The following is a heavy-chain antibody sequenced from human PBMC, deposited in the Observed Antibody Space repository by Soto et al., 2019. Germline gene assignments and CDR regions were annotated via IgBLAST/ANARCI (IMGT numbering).Heavy chain of an antibody. CDR2: IYYSGST. Sequence: PSETLSLTCTVSGGSISSSSYYWGWIRQPPGKGLEWIGSIYYSGSTYYNPSLKSRVTISVDTSKNQFSLKLSSVTAADTAVYYCARTPRLRLGELSPNFDYWGQGTLVTVS. CDR3: ARTPRLRLGELSPNFDY. J-gene: IGHJ4*02. D-gene: IGHD3-16*02. CDR1: GGSISSSSYY. V-gene: IGHV4-39*01.